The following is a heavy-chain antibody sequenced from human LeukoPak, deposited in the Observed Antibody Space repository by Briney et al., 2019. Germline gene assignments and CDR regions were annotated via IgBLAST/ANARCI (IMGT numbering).Heavy chain of an antibody. CDR1: GFSFSNYW. J-gene: IGHJ5*02. CDR3: ARDPLSPDYGDLDP. CDR2: IKQDGSAK. D-gene: IGHD4-17*01. Sequence: PGGSLRLSCAASGFSFSNYWMSWVRQAPGKGLEWVANIKQDGSAKYYVDSVNGRFTISRDNAKKSVYLQMNSLRVEDTAVHYCARDPLSPDYGDLDPWGQGTLVTVSS. V-gene: IGHV3-7*01.